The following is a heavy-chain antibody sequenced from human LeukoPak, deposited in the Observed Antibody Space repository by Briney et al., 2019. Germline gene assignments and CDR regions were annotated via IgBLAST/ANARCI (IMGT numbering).Heavy chain of an antibody. V-gene: IGHV3-53*01. D-gene: IGHD3-22*01. CDR2: MCSAGFT. CDR3: ANSRRSGYWYFDL. CDR1: GFTVSSNY. Sequence: GGSLRLSCVVSGFTVSSNYMSWVRQAPGKGLEWVSVMCSAGFTYYADSVKGRFTISRDNSKNTLNLQMNSLRAEDTAVYYCANSRRSGYWYFDLWGRGTLVTVSS. J-gene: IGHJ2*01.